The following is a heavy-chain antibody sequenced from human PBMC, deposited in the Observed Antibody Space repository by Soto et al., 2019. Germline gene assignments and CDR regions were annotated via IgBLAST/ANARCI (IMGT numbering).Heavy chain of an antibody. D-gene: IGHD3-9*01. CDR2: IVPIVGIP. Sequence: QVLLVQSGAEVKKPGTSVNVSCKASGDTFSSSTVTWVRQAPGKGLEWMGRIVPIVGIPNYAQKIQGRLTITADISTKIAYMELIRLFIGIRAKHDNKSSIANLALNDRGRETRGTVSS. CDR1: GDTFSSST. CDR3: KSSIANLALND. J-gene: IGHJ4*02. V-gene: IGHV1-69*02.